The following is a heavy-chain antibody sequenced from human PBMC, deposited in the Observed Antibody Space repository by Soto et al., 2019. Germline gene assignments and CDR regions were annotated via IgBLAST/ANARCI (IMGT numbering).Heavy chain of an antibody. D-gene: IGHD6-13*01. CDR2: IYYSGST. J-gene: IGHJ5*02. V-gene: IGHV4-31*03. CDR3: ARIAAAHWFDP. Sequence: LSLTCTVSGGSISSGGYYWSWIRQHPGKGLEWIGYIYYSGSTYYNPSLKSRVTISVDTSKNQFSLKLSSVTAADTAVYYCARIAAAHWFDPWGQGTLVTVSS. CDR1: GGSISSGGYY.